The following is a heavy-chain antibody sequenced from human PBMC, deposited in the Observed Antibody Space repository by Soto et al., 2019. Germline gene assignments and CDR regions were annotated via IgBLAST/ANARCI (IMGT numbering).Heavy chain of an antibody. CDR3: ARASGYYDY. V-gene: IGHV3-30-3*01. J-gene: IGHJ4*02. D-gene: IGHD3-22*01. Sequence: GGSLRLSCAASGFTFSSYAMHWVRQAPGKGLEWVAVISYDGSNKYYADSVKGRFTISRDNSKNTLYLQMNSLRAEDTAVYYCARASGYYDYWGQGTLVTVSS. CDR2: ISYDGSNK. CDR1: GFTFSSYA.